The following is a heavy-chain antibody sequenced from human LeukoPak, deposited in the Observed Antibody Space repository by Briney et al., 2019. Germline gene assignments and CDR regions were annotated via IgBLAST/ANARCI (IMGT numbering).Heavy chain of an antibody. Sequence: QPGGSLRLSCAASGFTFSAYAVHWARQAPGKGLEYVSAISSSGRRTYYADSVKGGFTISRDNSKNTLYLQTTSLTAEDTAVYYCVKAPSSYYYQMDVWGQGTTVTVSS. D-gene: IGHD6-6*01. V-gene: IGHV3-64D*09. CDR2: ISSSGRRT. CDR1: GFTFSAYA. CDR3: VKAPSSYYYQMDV. J-gene: IGHJ6*02.